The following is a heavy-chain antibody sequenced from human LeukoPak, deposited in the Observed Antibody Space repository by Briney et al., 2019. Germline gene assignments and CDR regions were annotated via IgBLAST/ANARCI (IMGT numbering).Heavy chain of an antibody. Sequence: AGYLRLSCAASGFTVSSNYMSWVRQVPGNGLEWVSTTYSGGNTYYQDSVKGRFTISEDNYKNRLYLQMNSLRAEDTAEYYCARVAQVQYHFDFWGQGGMVSVCS. V-gene: IGHV3-66*01. CDR3: ARVAQVQYHFDF. CDR2: TYSGGNT. D-gene: IGHD2-2*01. CDR1: GFTVSSNY. J-gene: IGHJ4*02.